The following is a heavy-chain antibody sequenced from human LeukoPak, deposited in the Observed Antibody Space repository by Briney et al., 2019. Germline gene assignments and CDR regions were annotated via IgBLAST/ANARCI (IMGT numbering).Heavy chain of an antibody. D-gene: IGHD3-10*01. CDR2: ISGSGGST. V-gene: IGHV3-23*01. Sequence: GGSLRLTCAASGFTFSSYDMSWVRQAPGKGLEWVSSISGSGGSTYYADSVKGRFTFSRDNSKNTLYLQMNSLRAEDTAVYYCAKQAPFYGSGSRFDYWGQGTLVTVSS. CDR1: GFTFSSYD. CDR3: AKQAPFYGSGSRFDY. J-gene: IGHJ4*02.